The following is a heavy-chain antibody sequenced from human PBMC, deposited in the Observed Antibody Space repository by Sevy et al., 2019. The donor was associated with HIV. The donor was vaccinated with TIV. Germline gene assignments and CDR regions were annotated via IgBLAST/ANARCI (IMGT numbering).Heavy chain of an antibody. CDR1: GFTFSSYG. J-gene: IGHJ6*02. CDR2: ISYDGSNK. Sequence: GGSLRLSCAASGFTFSSYGMHWVRQAPGKGLEWVAVISYDGSNKYYADSVKGRFTISRDNSKNTLYLQMNSLRAEDTAVYYWAKDLGEVSIAARPYYYGMDVWGQGTTVTVSS. CDR3: AKDLGEVSIAARPYYYGMDV. V-gene: IGHV3-30*18. D-gene: IGHD6-6*01.